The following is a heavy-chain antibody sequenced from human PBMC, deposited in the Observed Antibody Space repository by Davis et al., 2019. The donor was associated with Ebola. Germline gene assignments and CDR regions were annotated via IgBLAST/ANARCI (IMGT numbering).Heavy chain of an antibody. J-gene: IGHJ4*02. D-gene: IGHD7-27*01. Sequence: ASVKVSCKASGGTFSSYAISWVRQAPGQGLEWMGWINPNSGGTNYAQKFQGRVTMTRDTSISTAYMELSRLRSDDTAVYYCARETNWGSGLDYWGQGTLVTVSS. CDR3: ARETNWGSGLDY. V-gene: IGHV1-2*02. CDR1: GGTFSSYA. CDR2: INPNSGGT.